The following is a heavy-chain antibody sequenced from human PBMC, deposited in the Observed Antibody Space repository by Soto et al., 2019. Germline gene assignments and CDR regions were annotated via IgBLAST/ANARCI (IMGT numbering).Heavy chain of an antibody. CDR3: ERGDYGTGGYTFPNLAY. D-gene: IGHD2-8*02. CDR1: GYSFTGYY. CDR2: IKPDTGAT. Sequence: HEHLVQSGAEVKRPGSSLKVSCKASGYSFTGYYIHWVRQAPGQGLELMGWIKPDTGATNYAQNFQGRVTLTSDTRSSTASMDLTSLTSDYTAVYCCERGDYGTGGYTFPNLAYWGQGTLVIVSS. V-gene: IGHV1-2*02. J-gene: IGHJ4*02.